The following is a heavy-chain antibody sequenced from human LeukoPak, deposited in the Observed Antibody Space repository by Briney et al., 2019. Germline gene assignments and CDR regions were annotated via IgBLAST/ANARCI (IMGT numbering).Heavy chain of an antibody. CDR3: ATAYQLLSDWFDP. J-gene: IGHJ5*02. V-gene: IGHV4-34*01. CDR1: GGSFSGYY. D-gene: IGHD2-2*01. Sequence: SETLSLTCAVYGGSFSGYYWSWIRQPPGKGLEWIGGINHSGSTNYNPSLKSRVTISVDTSKNQFSLKLSSVTAADTAVYYCATAYQLLSDWFDPWGQGTLVTVSS. CDR2: INHSGST.